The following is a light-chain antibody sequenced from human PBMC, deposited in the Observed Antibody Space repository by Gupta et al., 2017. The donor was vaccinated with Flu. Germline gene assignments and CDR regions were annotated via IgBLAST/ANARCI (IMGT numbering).Light chain of an antibody. CDR3: QQYDSYPPT. Sequence: DIQMTQSPSTLSASVGDRVTITCRASQTVYRWLAWYRQEPGRAPKLLIHSASTLASGVPSRFTASGSGTEFTLTITGLQPDDFATFYCQQYDSYPPTFGGGTKVEMK. J-gene: IGKJ4*01. CDR2: SAS. CDR1: QTVYRW. V-gene: IGKV1-5*03.